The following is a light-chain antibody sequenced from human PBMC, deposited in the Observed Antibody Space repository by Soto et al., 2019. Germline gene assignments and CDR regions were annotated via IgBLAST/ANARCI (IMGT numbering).Light chain of an antibody. CDR2: AAS. J-gene: IGKJ4*01. CDR1: QGISTW. Sequence: DIQMTQSPSFVSASVGDRVTITCRASQGISTWLVWYQQKPGKAPKLLIYAASSLQSGVPSRFSGSGSGTDFTLTINSLQPEDFATYYCQQANSFPLTFGGGTKVEI. CDR3: QQANSFPLT. V-gene: IGKV1-12*01.